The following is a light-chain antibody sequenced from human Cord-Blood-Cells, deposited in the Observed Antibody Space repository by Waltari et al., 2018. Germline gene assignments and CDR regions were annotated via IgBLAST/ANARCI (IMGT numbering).Light chain of an antibody. J-gene: IGKJ4*01. CDR3: QQYNNWPPLT. CDR2: GAS. Sequence: DIVMTQSPATLSVSRGERDTLSCRASQSVSSNLAWYQQKPGQAPRLLIYGASTRATGIPARFSGSGSGTEFTLTISSLQSEDFAVYYCQQYNNWPPLTFGGGTKVEIK. V-gene: IGKV3-15*01. CDR1: QSVSSN.